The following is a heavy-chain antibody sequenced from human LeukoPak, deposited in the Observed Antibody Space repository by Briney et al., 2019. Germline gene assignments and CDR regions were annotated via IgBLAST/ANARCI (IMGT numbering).Heavy chain of an antibody. J-gene: IGHJ6*03. CDR2: INPNSGGT. V-gene: IGHV1-2*02. D-gene: IGHD3-16*01. Sequence: ASVKVSCKASGYTFSGYYMHWVRQAPGQGLEWMGWINPNSGGTNYAQKFQGRVTMTRDTSIRTAYMELSRLRSDDTAVYYCAKNYYDYVWGGEPYYYYYMDVWGKGTTVTVSS. CDR1: GYTFSGYY. CDR3: AKNYYDYVWGGEPYYYYYMDV.